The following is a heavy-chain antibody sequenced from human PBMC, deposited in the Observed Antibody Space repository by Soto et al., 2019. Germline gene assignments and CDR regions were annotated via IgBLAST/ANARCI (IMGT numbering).Heavy chain of an antibody. CDR1: GFTFSNAW. CDR2: IKSKTDGGTT. D-gene: IGHD6-19*01. J-gene: IGHJ4*02. Sequence: KTGGSLRLSCAASGFTFSNAWMSWVRQAPGKGLEWVGRIKSKTDGGTTDYAAPVKGRFTISRDDSKNTLYLQMNSLKTEDTAVYYCTTAIAVAGTGRRIDYWGQGTLVTVSS. V-gene: IGHV3-15*01. CDR3: TTAIAVAGTGRRIDY.